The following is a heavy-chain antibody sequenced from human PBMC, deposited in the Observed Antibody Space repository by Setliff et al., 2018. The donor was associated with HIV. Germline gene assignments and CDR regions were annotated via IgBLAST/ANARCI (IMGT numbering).Heavy chain of an antibody. CDR2: MNTDGSST. CDR1: GFTFSSYW. D-gene: IGHD3-22*01. J-gene: IGHJ4*02. CDR3: AKIQNPQGYYYDSSGYYYFDN. V-gene: IGHV3-74*01. Sequence: PGGSLRLSCAASGFTFSSYWIHWVRQAPGKGLVWVFGMNTDGSSTRYADSVKGRFTISRDNSKNTLYLQMNSLRAEDTAVYYCAKIQNPQGYYYDSSGYYYFDNWGQGALVTVSS.